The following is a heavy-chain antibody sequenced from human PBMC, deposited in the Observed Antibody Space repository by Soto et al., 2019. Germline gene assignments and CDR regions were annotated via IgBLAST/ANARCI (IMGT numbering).Heavy chain of an antibody. D-gene: IGHD2-15*01. V-gene: IGHV1-69*13. Sequence: SVKVSGKASGGTFSSYAISWVRQAPGQGLEWMGGIIPIFGTANYAQKFQGRVTITADESTSTAYMELSSLRSEDTAVYYCARDKGRYCSGGSCKYYYGMDVWGQGTTVTVSS. CDR2: IIPIFGTA. CDR3: ARDKGRYCSGGSCKYYYGMDV. CDR1: GGTFSSYA. J-gene: IGHJ6*02.